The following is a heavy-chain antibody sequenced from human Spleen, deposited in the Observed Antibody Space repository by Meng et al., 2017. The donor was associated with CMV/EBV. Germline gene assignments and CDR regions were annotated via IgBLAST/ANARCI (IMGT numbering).Heavy chain of an antibody. CDR2: TYYRSMYYT. D-gene: IGHD1-1*01. CDR3: ARGPGSSRYLFYGLDV. CDR1: GDSVSRNSVA. J-gene: IGHJ6*02. V-gene: IGHV6-1*01. Sequence: SQTLSLTCDISGDSVSRNSVAWNWIRQSPSRGLEWLGKTYYRSMYYTDYAVSLKGRITINADTPKNQFSLRLRSATPEDTAVDYCARGPGSSRYLFYGLDVWGQGATVTVSS.